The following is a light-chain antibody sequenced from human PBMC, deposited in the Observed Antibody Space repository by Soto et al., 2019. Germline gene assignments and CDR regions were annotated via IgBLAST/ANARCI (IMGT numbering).Light chain of an antibody. CDR3: TSYASGSSHVV. CDR1: SSDIGGYDY. J-gene: IGLJ2*01. CDR2: DVN. V-gene: IGLV2-14*01. Sequence: QSALTQPASVSGSPGQSITLSCTGTSSDIGGYDYVSWYQRHPGKAPKLIIYDVNNRPSGVSNRFSGSKSGNTASLTISGLPAEYDADYYCTSYASGSSHVVFGGGTKLTVL.